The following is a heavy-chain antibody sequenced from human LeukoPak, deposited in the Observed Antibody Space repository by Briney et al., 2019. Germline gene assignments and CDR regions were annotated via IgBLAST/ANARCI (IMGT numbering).Heavy chain of an antibody. CDR3: ARGIESYGDYNY. CDR1: GGSISSNY. Sequence: SETLSLTCTVSGGSISSNYWTWIRQPPGKGLEWIGYIYYTGSSNYNPSLKSRVTISVDTSKNQFSLKLRSVTAADTAVYYCARGIESYGDYNYWGQGILVTVSS. V-gene: IGHV4-59*01. J-gene: IGHJ4*02. CDR2: IYYTGSS. D-gene: IGHD4-17*01.